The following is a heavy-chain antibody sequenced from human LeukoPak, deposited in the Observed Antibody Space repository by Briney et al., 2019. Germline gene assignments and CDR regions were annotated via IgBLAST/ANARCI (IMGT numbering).Heavy chain of an antibody. J-gene: IGHJ3*02. V-gene: IGHV5-10-1*01. CDR2: IDPSGSYT. CDR1: GYSFTSYW. CDR3: PITSYGYATHAFEI. D-gene: IGHD5-18*01. Sequence: GESLRISCKGSGYSFTSYWITWVCQMPGKGLESLGRIDPSGSYTSYSPSFQGHVTISADKSISTAYLQSSSLKASDTDMYYCPITSYGYATHAFEIWGEGTMVTVSS.